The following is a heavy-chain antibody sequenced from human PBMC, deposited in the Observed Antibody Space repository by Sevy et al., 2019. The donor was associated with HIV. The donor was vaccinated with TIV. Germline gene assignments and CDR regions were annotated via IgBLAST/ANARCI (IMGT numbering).Heavy chain of an antibody. V-gene: IGHV3-21*01. Sequence: GGPLRLSCAASGFTFSTYSMNWVRQAPGKGLEWVSSISSSSSYMYYADSVKGRFTISRDNAKNSLYLQMNSLRSDDTAGYYCATGGGYCSGGSCSNFDYWGQGTLVTVSS. CDR1: GFTFSTYS. D-gene: IGHD2-15*01. CDR3: ATGGGYCSGGSCSNFDY. J-gene: IGHJ4*02. CDR2: ISSSSSYM.